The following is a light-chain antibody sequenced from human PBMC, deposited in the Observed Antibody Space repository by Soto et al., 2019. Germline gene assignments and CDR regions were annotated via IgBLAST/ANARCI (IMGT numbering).Light chain of an antibody. J-gene: IGLJ1*01. CDR3: CPNAGNLPFGV. CDR1: SSDVGGYNY. Sequence: QSALTQPRSVSGSPGQSVTISCTGTSSDVGGYNYVSWYQQHPGKAPKLMIYDVSKRPSGVPDRFSGSKSGNTASLTISGLQGEGEAYYYCCPNAGNLPFGVLGTGTKVTVL. CDR2: DVS. V-gene: IGLV2-11*01.